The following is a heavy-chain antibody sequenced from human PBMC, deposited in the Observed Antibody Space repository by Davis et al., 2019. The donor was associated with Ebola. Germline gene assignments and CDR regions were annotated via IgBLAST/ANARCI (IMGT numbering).Heavy chain of an antibody. CDR1: GFTVSSYA. CDR3: AKETYDFYV. D-gene: IGHD3-3*01. CDR2: ISGSGGST. J-gene: IGHJ6*02. V-gene: IGHV3-23*01. Sequence: PGGSLRLSCPASGFTVSSYAMSWVRQAPGKGLEWVSAISGSGGSTYYADSVKGRFTISTDNSKTTLYLQMNSLRAEDTAVYYCAKETYDFYVWGQGTTVTVSS.